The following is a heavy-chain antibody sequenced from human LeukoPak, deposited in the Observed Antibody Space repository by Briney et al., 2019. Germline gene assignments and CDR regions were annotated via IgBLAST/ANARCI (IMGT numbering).Heavy chain of an antibody. V-gene: IGHV4-39*01. Sequence: SETLSLTCTVSGGSISSSSSYWGWIRQPPGKGLEWIGSIYYSGSTYYNPSLKSRVTISVDTSKNQFSLKLSSVTAADTAVYYCARLNYDYFDYWGQGTLVTVSS. D-gene: IGHD3-10*01. CDR1: GGSISSSSSY. CDR2: IYYSGST. CDR3: ARLNYDYFDY. J-gene: IGHJ4*02.